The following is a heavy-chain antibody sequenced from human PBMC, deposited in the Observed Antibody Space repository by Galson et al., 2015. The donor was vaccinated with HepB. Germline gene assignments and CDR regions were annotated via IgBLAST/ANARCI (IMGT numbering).Heavy chain of an antibody. D-gene: IGHD3-9*01. J-gene: IGHJ6*02. V-gene: IGHV3-23*01. Sequence: SLRLSCAASGFTFRNYAMSWVRQAPGKGLEWVSAITPSGATPYTPKVQDRLTMTRDTSLRTVYMELNRLPSDDTAIYYCARGLYDILTGSRLRGYDHFGMDVWGQGTAVTVSS. CDR1: GFTFRNYA. CDR2: ITPSGAT. CDR3: ARGLYDILTGSRLRGYDHFGMDV.